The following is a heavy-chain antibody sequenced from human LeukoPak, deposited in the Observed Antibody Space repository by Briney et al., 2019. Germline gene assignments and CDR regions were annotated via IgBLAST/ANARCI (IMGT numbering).Heavy chain of an antibody. CDR2: IYTSGST. Sequence: SETLSLTCTVSGGSISSGSYYWSWIRQPAGKGLEWIGRIYTSGSTNYNPSLKSRVTISVDTSKNQFSLKLSSVTAADTAVYYCARGGSVAGFLYWGQGTLVTVSS. V-gene: IGHV4-61*02. J-gene: IGHJ4*02. CDR1: GGSISSGSYY. D-gene: IGHD6-19*01. CDR3: ARGGSVAGFLY.